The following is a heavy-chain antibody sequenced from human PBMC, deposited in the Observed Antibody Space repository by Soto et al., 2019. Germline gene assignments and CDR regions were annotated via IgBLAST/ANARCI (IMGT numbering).Heavy chain of an antibody. CDR2: IIPIFGIT. V-gene: IGHV1-69*01. CDR1: GDTFSNYA. CDR3: ARWEYQYGSGGTPTKSSFDY. Sequence: QVQLVQSGAEVKKPGSSVKVSCQASGDTFSNYAISWVRQAPGQGLEWMGGIIPIFGITNYAQKFQGRVTIPRDEPTGTVSRELSSLSPDDTAVYCFARWEYQYGSGGTPTKSSFDYWGQGPLVTVSS. D-gene: IGHD2-15*01. J-gene: IGHJ4*02.